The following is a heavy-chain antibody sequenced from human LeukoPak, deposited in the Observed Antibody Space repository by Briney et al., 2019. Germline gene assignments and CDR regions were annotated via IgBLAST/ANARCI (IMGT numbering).Heavy chain of an antibody. J-gene: IGHJ4*02. D-gene: IGHD4-17*01. Sequence: PGRSLRLSCAASGFTFKNYAMNWVRLAPGKGLEWVSAISGSGGSTYYADSVKGRFTISRDNSKNTLYLQMHSLRAEDTALYYCAKEPYGDNGLVLGYWGQGTLVTVSS. CDR2: ISGSGGST. V-gene: IGHV3-23*01. CDR3: AKEPYGDNGLVLGY. CDR1: GFTFKNYA.